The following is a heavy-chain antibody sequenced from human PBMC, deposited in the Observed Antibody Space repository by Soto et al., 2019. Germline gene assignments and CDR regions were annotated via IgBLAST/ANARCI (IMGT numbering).Heavy chain of an antibody. CDR2: IYYSGST. CDR1: GDSIRSGDYY. V-gene: IGHV4-30-4*01. J-gene: IGHJ6*02. CDR3: ARAVLRYYYGMDV. D-gene: IGHD1-20*01. Sequence: PSETLSLTCTVSGDSIRSGDYYWSWIRQPPGKGLEWIGYIYYSGSTHYNPSLKSRVTISLDTSKNQFSLKLSSVTAADTAVYYCARAVLRYYYGMDVWGQGTTVTAP.